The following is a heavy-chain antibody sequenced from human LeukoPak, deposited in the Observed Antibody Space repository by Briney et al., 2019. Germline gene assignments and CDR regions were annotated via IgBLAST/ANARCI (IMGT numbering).Heavy chain of an antibody. CDR3: ARNAYYDFWSGETFDY. J-gene: IGHJ4*02. D-gene: IGHD3-3*01. CDR2: ISSSSSTI. Sequence: GGSLRLSCAASGFTFSSYSMNWVRQAPGKGLEWVSYISSSSSTIYYADSVKGRFTISRDNAKNSLYLQMNSLRAEDTAVYYCARNAYYDFWSGETFDYWGQGTLVTVSS. V-gene: IGHV3-48*01. CDR1: GFTFSSYS.